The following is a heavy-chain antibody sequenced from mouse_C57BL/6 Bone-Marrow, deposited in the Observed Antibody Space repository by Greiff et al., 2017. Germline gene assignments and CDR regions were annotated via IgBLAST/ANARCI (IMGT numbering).Heavy chain of an antibody. Sequence: DVKLVESGPGLVKPSQSLSLTCSVTGYSITSGYYWNWIRQFPGNKLEWMGYISYDGSNNYNPSLKNRISITRDTSKNQFFLKLNSVTTEDTATYYCARVLVPNYYGSSYGYYAMDYWGQGTSVTVSS. CDR2: ISYDGSN. CDR1: GYSITSGYY. D-gene: IGHD1-1*01. J-gene: IGHJ4*01. CDR3: ARVLVPNYYGSSYGYYAMDY. V-gene: IGHV3-6*01.